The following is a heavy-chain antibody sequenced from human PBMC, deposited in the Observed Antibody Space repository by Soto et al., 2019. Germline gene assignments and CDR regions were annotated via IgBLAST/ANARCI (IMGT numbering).Heavy chain of an antibody. CDR2: ISAYNGNT. CDR3: ATDTRFDLEKIYYCMAV. Sequence: GALVKVSSKASAYTFTSYGISWVRQAPGQGQEWMGWISAYNGNTNYAQKLQGRVTMTTYTSTSTPYMELRSLRSDDTAVYYCATDTRFDLEKIYYCMAVWGQGTTVTVSS. J-gene: IGHJ6*02. V-gene: IGHV1-18*01. CDR1: AYTFTSYG.